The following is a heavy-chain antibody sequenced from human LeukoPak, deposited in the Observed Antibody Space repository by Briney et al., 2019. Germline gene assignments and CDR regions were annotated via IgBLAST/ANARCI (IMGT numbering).Heavy chain of an antibody. V-gene: IGHV3-21*05. CDR2: INTDSSDI. J-gene: IGHJ4*02. CDR1: GFTFSRFA. Sequence: GGSLRLSCAASGFTFSRFAMNWVRQAPGKGLEWISYINTDSSDIHCADSVKGRFTISRDNARNTLFLQLSSLRAEDSAVYYCARDTFQPGLIDSWGQGTLVTVSS. CDR3: ARDTFQPGLIDS. D-gene: IGHD2-2*01.